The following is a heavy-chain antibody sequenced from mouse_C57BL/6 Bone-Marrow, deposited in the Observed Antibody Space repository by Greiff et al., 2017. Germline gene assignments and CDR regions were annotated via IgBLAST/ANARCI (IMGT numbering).Heavy chain of an antibody. Sequence: QVHVKQSGAELAKPGASVKLSCKASGYTFTSYWMHLVKQRPGQGLEWIGYINPSSGYTKYNQKFKDKATLTAEQSSSTAYMQLSSLTYEDSAVYYCARSPLGRPWYFDVWGTGTTVTVSS. V-gene: IGHV1-7*01. CDR3: ARSPLGRPWYFDV. CDR2: INPSSGYT. J-gene: IGHJ1*03. CDR1: GYTFTSYW. D-gene: IGHD4-1*01.